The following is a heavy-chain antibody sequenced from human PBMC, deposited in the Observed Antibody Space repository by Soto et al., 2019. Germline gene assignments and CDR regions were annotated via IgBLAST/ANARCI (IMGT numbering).Heavy chain of an antibody. V-gene: IGHV3-9*01. J-gene: IGHJ4*02. CDR2: ISWNSGSI. Sequence: PGGSLRLSCAASGFTFDDYAMHWVRQAPGKGLEWVSGISWNSGSIGYADSVKGRFTISRDNAKNSLYLQMNSLRAEDTALYYCAKDALRSVYYGSGSYPPKSGFDYWGQGTLVTVSS. CDR1: GFTFDDYA. CDR3: AKDALRSVYYGSGSYPPKSGFDY. D-gene: IGHD3-10*01.